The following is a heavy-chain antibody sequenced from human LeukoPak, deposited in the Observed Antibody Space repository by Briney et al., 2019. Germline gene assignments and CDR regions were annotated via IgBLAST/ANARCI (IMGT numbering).Heavy chain of an antibody. CDR1: GGSIRSRSYY. D-gene: IGHD3-22*01. J-gene: IGHJ4*02. CDR3: ARVDSGGYHSDY. CDR2: IYYSAST. Sequence: SETLSLTCTVSGGSIRSRSYYWGWIRQPPGKGLEWIGSIYYSASTYYNPSLKTRDTISVDTSKTQFSLKLSFVTAADSAVYYCARVDSGGYHSDYWGQGTLVTVSS. V-gene: IGHV4-39*07.